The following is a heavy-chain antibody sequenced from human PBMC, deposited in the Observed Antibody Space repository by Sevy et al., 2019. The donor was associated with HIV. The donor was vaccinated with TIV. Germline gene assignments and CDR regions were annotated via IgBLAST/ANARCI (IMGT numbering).Heavy chain of an antibody. J-gene: IGHJ4*02. CDR3: AREGRFLEWLYFDY. Sequence: ASVKVSCKASGYTFTGYYMHWVRQAPGQGLEWMGRINPNRGGTNYAQKFQGRVTMTRDTSISTAYMELSRLRSDDTAVYYCAREGRFLEWLYFDYWVQGTLVTVSS. CDR1: GYTFTGYY. CDR2: INPNRGGT. D-gene: IGHD3-3*01. V-gene: IGHV1-2*06.